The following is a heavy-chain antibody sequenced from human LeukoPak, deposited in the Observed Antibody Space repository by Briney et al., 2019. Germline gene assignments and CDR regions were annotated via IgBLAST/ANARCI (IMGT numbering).Heavy chain of an antibody. J-gene: IGHJ5*02. D-gene: IGHD3-3*02. V-gene: IGHV3-23*01. CDR3: AKDISSISSIPFDP. Sequence: LAGGSLRLSCAASGFTFSSFAMSWVRQAAGKGLEWVSAISESGTATYYAVPVRGRFTISRDNSKKTLYLQMNSRRAEETAVYYCAKDISSISSIPFDPWGQGTLVTVSS. CDR1: GFTFSSFA. CDR2: ISESGTAT.